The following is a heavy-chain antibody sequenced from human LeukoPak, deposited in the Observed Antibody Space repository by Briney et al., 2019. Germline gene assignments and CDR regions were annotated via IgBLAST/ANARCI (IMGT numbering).Heavy chain of an antibody. J-gene: IGHJ4*02. Sequence: GGSLRLSCAASGFTFSSYAMSWVRQAPGKGLEWVSAISGSGGSTYYADSVKGRFTISRDDSRNTVYLQLNNLRVEDTAVYYCARASWVSSADAVWWGQGTVVTVSS. CDR2: ISGSGGST. V-gene: IGHV3-23*01. CDR3: ARASWVSSADAVW. CDR1: GFTFSSYA. D-gene: IGHD3-16*01.